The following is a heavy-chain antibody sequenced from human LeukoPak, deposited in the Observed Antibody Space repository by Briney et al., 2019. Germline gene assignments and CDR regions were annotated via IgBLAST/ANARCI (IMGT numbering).Heavy chain of an antibody. CDR1: GFTFSSYS. CDR3: ATDGAYGLTH. V-gene: IGHV3-48*02. J-gene: IGHJ4*02. CDR2: ISGTSRTI. D-gene: IGHD3-16*01. Sequence: GGSLRLSCAASGFTFSSYSMNWVRQAPGKGLEWVSYISGTSRTIYYADSVKGRFTISRDNAKNSLSLQMNSLRDEDTAVYYCATDGAYGLTHWGQGTLVTVSS.